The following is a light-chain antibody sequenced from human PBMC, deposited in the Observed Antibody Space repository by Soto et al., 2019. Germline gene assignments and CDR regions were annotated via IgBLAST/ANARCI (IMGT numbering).Light chain of an antibody. CDR1: ESGSSSF. CDR3: QHSGNSLWT. CDR2: RTS. Sequence: EVVLTQSPGTLSSSPGERATLSCRASESGSSSFLTWYQQKPGQAPRLLIYRTSNRVTGIPDRFSGSGSGTDFTLTISRLEPEDFAVYFCQHSGNSLWTFGQGTKVEIK. J-gene: IGKJ1*01. V-gene: IGKV3-20*01.